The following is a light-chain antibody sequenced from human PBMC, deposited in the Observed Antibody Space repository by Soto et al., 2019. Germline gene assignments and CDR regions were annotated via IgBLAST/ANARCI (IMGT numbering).Light chain of an antibody. J-gene: IGKJ1*01. CDR2: GAS. V-gene: IGKV3-15*01. CDR1: QGVSNH. Sequence: EIVMTQSPATLSVSPGERATLSCRASQGVSNHLAWYQQKHGQAPRLLIYGASTRATGIPARFSGSESGTEFTLTISSLQSEDFAVYYCQQYDNWPPLTFGQGTKVEIK. CDR3: QQYDNWPPLT.